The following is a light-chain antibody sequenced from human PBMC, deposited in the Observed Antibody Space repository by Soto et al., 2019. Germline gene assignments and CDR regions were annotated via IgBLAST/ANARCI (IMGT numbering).Light chain of an antibody. J-gene: IGKJ1*01. CDR1: QGITNY. V-gene: IGKV1-27*01. CDR2: AAS. CDR3: QKYNSDPWT. Sequence: DIQMTQSPPSLSSSVGDRVTITCRASQGITNYLAWYQQKTGKVPKLLIYAASTLQSGVPYRFSGSGSGTDLTLTIGRLQPEDVATYYCQKYNSDPWTFGQGTKVDIK.